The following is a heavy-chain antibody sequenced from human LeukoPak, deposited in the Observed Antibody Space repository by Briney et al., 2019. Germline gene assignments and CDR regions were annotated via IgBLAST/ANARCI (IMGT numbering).Heavy chain of an antibody. V-gene: IGHV3-23*01. CDR1: GFTFSSYA. CDR3: AKSLSGYLGSFYYFDC. D-gene: IGHD3-22*01. J-gene: IGHJ4*02. Sequence: PGGSLRLSCAASGFTFSSYAMSWVRQAPGKGLEWVSAISGSGGSTYYADSVKGRFTISRDNSKNTLYLQMNSLRAEDTAVYYCAKSLSGYLGSFYYFDCWGQGTLVTVSS. CDR2: ISGSGGST.